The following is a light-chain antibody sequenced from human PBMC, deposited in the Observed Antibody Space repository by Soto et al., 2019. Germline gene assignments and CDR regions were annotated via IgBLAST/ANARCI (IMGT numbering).Light chain of an antibody. Sequence: EIVLTQSPGTLSLSPGERATLSCRASQSVSSSYLAWYQQKPGQAPRLLIYAASSRATGIPDRFSGSGSGTDFTLTISRLEPEDFAVYYCQQCGSSPLTFGGGTKVEIK. CDR2: AAS. V-gene: IGKV3-20*01. J-gene: IGKJ4*01. CDR1: QSVSSSY. CDR3: QQCGSSPLT.